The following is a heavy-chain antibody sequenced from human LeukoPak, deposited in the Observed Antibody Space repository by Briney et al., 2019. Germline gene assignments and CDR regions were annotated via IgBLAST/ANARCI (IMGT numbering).Heavy chain of an antibody. V-gene: IGHV4-39*01. D-gene: IGHD3-22*01. CDR1: GDFISTSSDY. J-gene: IGHJ3*01. Sequence: KPSETLSLTCIVSGDFISTSSDYWGWIRQPPGKGLEWIGSIYYTGSTHYKPSLRGRVTISVDTTNNQFSLRLGSVTAADTAMYYCARHRDFHDSSGYLPAFDVWGQGRLINVSS. CDR3: ARHRDFHDSSGYLPAFDV. CDR2: IYYTGST.